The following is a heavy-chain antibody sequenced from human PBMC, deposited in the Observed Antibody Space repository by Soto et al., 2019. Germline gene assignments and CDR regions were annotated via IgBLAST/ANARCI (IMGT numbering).Heavy chain of an antibody. Sequence: SWNLGLTCTLSGGSISSGRSYWSWIRQPPGKGLEWIGYIYYSGSTYYNPSLKSRVTISVDTSKNQFSLKLSSVTAADTAVYYCAREPIVVVVAATQSYYYYGMDVCGQGTPVP. CDR1: GGSISSGRSY. D-gene: IGHD2-15*01. J-gene: IGHJ6*02. CDR3: AREPIVVVVAATQSYYYYGMDV. CDR2: IYYSGST. V-gene: IGHV4-31*03.